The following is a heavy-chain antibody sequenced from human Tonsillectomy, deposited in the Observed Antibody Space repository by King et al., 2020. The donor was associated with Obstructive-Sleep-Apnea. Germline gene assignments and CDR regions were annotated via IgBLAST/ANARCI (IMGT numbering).Heavy chain of an antibody. CDR2: THFRGNT. Sequence: QVQLQESGPGLVKPSETLSLTCTVSGVSISNDNYYWGWIRQSPGKGLEWFGSTHFRGNTYYNPSLRPRVTVSVDTSKNQFSLELSFVTAADTAVYYWVTHASGRPAIVDYWGQGTLVTVSS. CDR3: VTHASGRPAIVDY. D-gene: IGHD3-10*01. CDR1: GVSISNDNYY. V-gene: IGHV4-39*01. J-gene: IGHJ4*02.